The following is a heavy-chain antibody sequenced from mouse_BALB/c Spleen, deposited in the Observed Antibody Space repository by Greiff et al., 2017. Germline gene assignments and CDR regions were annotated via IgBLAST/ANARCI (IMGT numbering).Heavy chain of an antibody. J-gene: IGHJ4*01. CDR1: GFTFSSYA. CDR2: ISSGGSYT. CDR3: ARSSYYGPLDY. D-gene: IGHD2-10*01. Sequence: EVKLVESGGGLVQPGGSLKLSCAASGFTFSSYAMSWVRQSPEKRLEWVAEISSGGSYTYYPDTVTGRFTISRDNAKNTLYLEMSSLRSEDTAMYYCARSSYYGPLDYWGQGTSVTVSS. V-gene: IGHV5-9-4*01.